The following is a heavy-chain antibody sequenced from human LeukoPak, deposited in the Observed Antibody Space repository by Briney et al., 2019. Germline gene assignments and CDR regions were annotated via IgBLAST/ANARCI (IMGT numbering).Heavy chain of an antibody. CDR1: GFTFSSYS. CDR2: ISSSSSYI. CDR3: ARGDRRFEY. V-gene: IGHV3-21*01. J-gene: IGHJ4*02. D-gene: IGHD2-21*01. Sequence: GGSLRLSCAASGFTFSSYSMNWVRQAPGKGLEWVSSISSSSSYIYYADSVKGRFTISRDNAKNSLYLQITSLRADETAVYYCARGDRRFEYWGQGTLVTVSS.